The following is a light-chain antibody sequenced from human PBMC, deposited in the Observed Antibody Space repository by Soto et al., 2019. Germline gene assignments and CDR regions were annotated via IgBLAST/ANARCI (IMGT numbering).Light chain of an antibody. CDR3: QQLHSNPYT. CDR2: AAS. Sequence: DIQLTQSPSFLSASAGDRVTITCRASQGISSYLAWYQQKPGTAPQLLIYAASTLQSGVPSRFSGSGSGTEFTLTISSLQPEDFATYYCQQLHSNPYTFGQGTKVEI. CDR1: QGISSY. V-gene: IGKV1-9*01. J-gene: IGKJ2*01.